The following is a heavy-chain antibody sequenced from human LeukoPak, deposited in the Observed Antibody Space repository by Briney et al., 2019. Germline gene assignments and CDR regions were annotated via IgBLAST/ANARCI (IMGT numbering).Heavy chain of an antibody. Sequence: PGGSLRLSCAASGFTFSSYSMNWVRQAPGKGLEWVSSISSSSSYIYYADSVKGRFTISRDNAKNSLYLQMNSLRAEDTAVYYCARDGVPAAIPHDAFDIWGQGTMVTVSS. CDR2: ISSSSSYI. CDR1: GFTFSSYS. V-gene: IGHV3-21*01. D-gene: IGHD2-2*02. J-gene: IGHJ3*02. CDR3: ARDGVPAAIPHDAFDI.